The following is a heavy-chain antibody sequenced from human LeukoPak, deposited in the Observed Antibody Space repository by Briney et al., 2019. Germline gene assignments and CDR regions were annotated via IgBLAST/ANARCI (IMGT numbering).Heavy chain of an antibody. CDR1: GDSVSSNSAS. Sequence: SQTLSLACAISGDSVSSNSASWNWIRQYPSRGLEWLGRTYYRSKWNSDYAVSVKSRITINPDTSKNQFSLHLNSVTPEDTAVYYCARDPDSSYEWGPFDPWGQGTLVTVSS. CDR3: ARDPDSSYEWGPFDP. D-gene: IGHD1-26*01. CDR2: TYYRSKWNS. V-gene: IGHV6-1*01. J-gene: IGHJ5*02.